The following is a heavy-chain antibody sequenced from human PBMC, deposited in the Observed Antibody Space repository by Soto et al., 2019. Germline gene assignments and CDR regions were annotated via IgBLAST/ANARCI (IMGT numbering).Heavy chain of an antibody. CDR1: GFTFDDYG. Sequence: GGSLTLSCAASGFTFDDYGMSWVRQAPGKGLEWVSGINWNGGSTGYADSVKGRFTISRDNAKNTLYLQMNSLRAEDTAVYYCAKTAAKYYYYYYYMDVWGKGTTVTVSS. CDR2: INWNGGST. V-gene: IGHV3-20*04. D-gene: IGHD2-15*01. CDR3: AKTAAKYYYYYYYMDV. J-gene: IGHJ6*03.